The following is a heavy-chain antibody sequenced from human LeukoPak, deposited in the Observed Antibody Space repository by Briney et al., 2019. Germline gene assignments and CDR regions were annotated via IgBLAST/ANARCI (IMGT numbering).Heavy chain of an antibody. CDR1: GGTFSSYA. CDR3: ANLLRTSTPAVY. J-gene: IGHJ4*02. D-gene: IGHD2-15*01. CDR2: IIPIFGTA. Sequence: ASVKVSCKASGGTFSSYAISWVRQAPGRGLEWMGGIIPIFGTANYAQKFQGRVTITADESTSTAYMELSSLRAEDTAVYYCANLLRTSTPAVYWGQGTLVTVFS. V-gene: IGHV1-69*13.